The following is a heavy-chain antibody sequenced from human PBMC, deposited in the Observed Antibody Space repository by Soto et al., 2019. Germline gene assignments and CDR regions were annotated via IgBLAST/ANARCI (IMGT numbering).Heavy chain of an antibody. CDR2: IWNDGNNK. CDR3: ARDDNLQGNAFDV. Sequence: QVQLVESGGGVVQPERSLRLSCAASGFSVRTSGMHWVRQAPGKGLEWVALIWNDGNNKVYADSVKGRFTISNDNSQNTIYLQMDSLRGDDTALYYCARDDNLQGNAFDVWGQGTMVTVSS. J-gene: IGHJ3*01. V-gene: IGHV3-33*01. D-gene: IGHD3-10*01. CDR1: GFSVRTSG.